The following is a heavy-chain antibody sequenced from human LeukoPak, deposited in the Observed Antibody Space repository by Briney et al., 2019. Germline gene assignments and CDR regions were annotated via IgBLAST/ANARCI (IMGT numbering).Heavy chain of an antibody. J-gene: IGHJ4*02. CDR2: ISGSGGST. CDR3: ARDRMLGYCSGGSCPFDY. V-gene: IGHV3-23*01. CDR1: GFTFSSYA. Sequence: GGSLRLSCAASGFTFSSYAMSWVRQAPGKGLEWVSAISGSGGSTYYADSVKGRFTISRDNSKNTLYLQMNSLRAEDTAVYYCARDRMLGYCSGGSCPFDYWGQGTLVTVSS. D-gene: IGHD2-15*01.